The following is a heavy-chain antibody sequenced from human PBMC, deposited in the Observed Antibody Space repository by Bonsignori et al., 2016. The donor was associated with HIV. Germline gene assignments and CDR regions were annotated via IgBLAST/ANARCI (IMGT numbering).Heavy chain of an antibody. CDR2: INPNSGGT. CDR3: ARDLVGRHYYDSSGYLGY. J-gene: IGHJ4*02. D-gene: IGHD3-22*01. Sequence: WVRQAPGQGLEWMGWINPNSGGTNYAQKFQGRVTMTRDTSISTAYMELSRLRSDDTAVYYCARDLVGRHYYDSSGYLGYWGQGTLVTVSS. V-gene: IGHV1-2*02.